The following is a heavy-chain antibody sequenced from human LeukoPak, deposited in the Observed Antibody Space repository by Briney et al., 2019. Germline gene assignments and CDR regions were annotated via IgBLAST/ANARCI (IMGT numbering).Heavy chain of an antibody. CDR1: GFTFSNYS. CDR3: ATYSSLNRREFQY. V-gene: IGHV3-21*01. D-gene: IGHD3-22*01. Sequence: GGSLRLSCVGSGFTFSNYSMNWARQAPGKGLEWVSFIRSDSSYTYHTDSVRGRFTISRDNAKNSLYLQMNSLRAEDTAVYYCATYSSLNRREFQYWGQGTLLTVSS. J-gene: IGHJ1*01. CDR2: IRSDSSYT.